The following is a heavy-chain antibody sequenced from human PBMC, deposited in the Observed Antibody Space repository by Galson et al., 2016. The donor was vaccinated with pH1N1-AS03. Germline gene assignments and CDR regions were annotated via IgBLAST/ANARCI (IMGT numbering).Heavy chain of an antibody. J-gene: IGHJ4*02. Sequence: SLRLSCAASGFTLSSYWMNWVRQAPGKGLEWVANINQYGNVTYYVDSVKGRFTVSRDNATNSVYLQMNSLRAEDTAVYYCVRPVATAGSFWGQGTLVVVSS. CDR2: INQYGNVT. V-gene: IGHV3-7*01. CDR3: VRPVATAGSF. D-gene: IGHD6-13*01. CDR1: GFTLSSYW.